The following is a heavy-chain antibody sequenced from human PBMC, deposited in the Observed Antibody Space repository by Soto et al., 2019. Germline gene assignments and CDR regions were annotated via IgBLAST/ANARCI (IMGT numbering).Heavy chain of an antibody. V-gene: IGHV6-1*01. D-gene: IGHD2-15*01. CDR1: GDTVSSDSVA. Sequence: SQTLSLTCVGSGDTVSSDSVAWNWVRQSPSRGLEWLGRTYYRSRWYSDYAVSVRSRIDINADTSKNQVSLQLNSVTPEDTAVYYCARSEEDSDYYYYGMDVWGQGTTVTVSS. CDR3: ARSEEDSDYYYYGMDV. CDR2: TYYRSRWYS. J-gene: IGHJ6*02.